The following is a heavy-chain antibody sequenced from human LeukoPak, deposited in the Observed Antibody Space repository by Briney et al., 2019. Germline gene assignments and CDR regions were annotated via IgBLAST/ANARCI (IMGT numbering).Heavy chain of an antibody. CDR3: ARGRGGAPTGFDH. CDR2: INSNSGAR. V-gene: IGHV1-2*02. J-gene: IGHJ4*02. D-gene: IGHD3-16*01. CDR1: GYTFSGYY. Sequence: GASVKLSPKASGYTFSGYYMHWVRQAPGQGLESMGWINSNSGARNYAPKFQGRVTFSRDNSISTAYMELSSLRSDDTAIYYCARGRGGAPTGFDHWGQGTMVTVSS.